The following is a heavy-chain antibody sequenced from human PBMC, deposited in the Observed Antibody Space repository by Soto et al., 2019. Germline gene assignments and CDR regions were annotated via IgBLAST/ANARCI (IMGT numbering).Heavy chain of an antibody. J-gene: IGHJ4*02. V-gene: IGHV3-66*01. CDR2: IYSGGST. CDR1: GFTVSSNY. CDR3: ASPFTFGGVIATPPGY. Sequence: GGSLRLSCAASGFTVSSNYMSWVRQAPGKGLEWVSVIYSGGSTYYADSVKGRFTISRDNSKNTQYLQMNSLRAEDTAVYYCASPFTFGGVIATPPGYWGQGTLVTVSS. D-gene: IGHD3-16*02.